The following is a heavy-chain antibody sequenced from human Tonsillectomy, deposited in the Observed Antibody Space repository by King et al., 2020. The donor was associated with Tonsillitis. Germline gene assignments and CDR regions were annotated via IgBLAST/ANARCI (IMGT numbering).Heavy chain of an antibody. Sequence: VQLPQWGAGLLKPSETLSLTCAVYGGSFSGYYWSWIRQPPGKGLEWIGEINHSGSTHYNPSLKSRVTISVDTSKNQFSLKLSSVTAADTAVYYCARGITLVRGVSWFDPWGQGTLVTVSS. CDR1: GGSFSGYY. D-gene: IGHD3-10*01. V-gene: IGHV4-34*01. CDR3: ARGITLVRGVSWFDP. CDR2: INHSGST. J-gene: IGHJ5*02.